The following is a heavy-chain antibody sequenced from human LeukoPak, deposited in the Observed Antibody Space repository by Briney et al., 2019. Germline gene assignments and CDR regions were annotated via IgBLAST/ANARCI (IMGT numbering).Heavy chain of an antibody. D-gene: IGHD6-13*01. CDR3: AKEIVKYSSSWQHFDY. V-gene: IGHV3-30-3*01. J-gene: IGHJ4*02. CDR1: GFTFSSYA. Sequence: GSLRLSCAASGFTFSSYAMHWVRQAPGKGLEWVAVISYDGSNKYYADSVKGRFTISRDNSKNTLYLQMNSLRAEDTAVYYCAKEIVKYSSSWQHFDYWGQGTLVTVSS. CDR2: ISYDGSNK.